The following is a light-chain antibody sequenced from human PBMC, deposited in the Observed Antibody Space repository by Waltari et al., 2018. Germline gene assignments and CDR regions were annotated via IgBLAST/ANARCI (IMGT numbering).Light chain of an antibody. J-gene: IGKJ1*01. Sequence: DIQMTQSPSTLSASVGDRVIITCRASQRISTWLAWYQQKPGKAPKLLIFAASRLQTGVPSRFSGSGSGTEFTLTINSLQPDDFATYYCQHYNAYRTFGQGTKVEIK. CDR3: QHYNAYRT. CDR1: QRISTW. CDR2: AAS. V-gene: IGKV1-5*01.